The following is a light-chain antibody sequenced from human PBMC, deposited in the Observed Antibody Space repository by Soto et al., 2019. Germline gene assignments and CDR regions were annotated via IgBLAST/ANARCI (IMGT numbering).Light chain of an antibody. Sequence: EIVLTQSPGTLSLSPGERATLSCRASQSVGSSYLAWYQQKPGEAPRLLIYGASSRATGIPDRFSGSGSGKDFNLTISRLEPEDFAVYYCQPFSSYPLTFGGGTKVDIK. CDR2: GAS. CDR1: QSVGSSY. V-gene: IGKV3-20*01. J-gene: IGKJ4*01. CDR3: QPFSSYPLT.